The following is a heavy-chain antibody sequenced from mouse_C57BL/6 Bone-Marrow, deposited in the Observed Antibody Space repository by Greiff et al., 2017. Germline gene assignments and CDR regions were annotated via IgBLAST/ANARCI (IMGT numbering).Heavy chain of an antibody. Sequence: VQLQESGPELVKPGASVKISCKASGYAFSSSWMNWVKQRPGKGLEWIGRIYPGDGATNYNGKFKGKATLTAEKSSSTAYMQLSSLTSEDSAVYCCARYLITTVVPYFDYWGQGTTLTVSS. CDR2: IYPGDGAT. J-gene: IGHJ2*01. V-gene: IGHV1-82*01. CDR1: GYAFSSSW. D-gene: IGHD1-1*01. CDR3: ARYLITTVVPYFDY.